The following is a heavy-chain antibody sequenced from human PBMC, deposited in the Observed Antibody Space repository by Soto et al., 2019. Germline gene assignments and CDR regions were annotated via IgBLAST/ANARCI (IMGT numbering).Heavy chain of an antibody. Sequence: VQLVESGGGLVQPGASLRLSCAASGFTFNSAWMSWVRQAPGKGLEWVGRIRSKSDGGTTDCAAPVRGRFSISRDDSKNTLYLQMSSLEIEDTAVYYCTEGTSFWGQGTLVTVSS. D-gene: IGHD4-17*01. J-gene: IGHJ4*02. CDR2: IRSKSDGGTT. V-gene: IGHV3-15*01. CDR1: GFTFNSAW. CDR3: TEGTSF.